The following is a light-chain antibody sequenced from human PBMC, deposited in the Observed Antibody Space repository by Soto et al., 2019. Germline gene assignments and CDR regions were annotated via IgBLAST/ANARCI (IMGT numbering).Light chain of an antibody. J-gene: IGKJ1*01. V-gene: IGKV3D-20*02. CDR1: QSVTAYY. Sequence: EIALTQSPGTLSLSPGERATLSCRASQSVTAYYLAWYQKKPGQAPRLLIYAASIGATGIPDRFSGSGSGTDFTLTISRLEPEDFAVYHCLQCSNPVWTFGEGTKLEIK. CDR2: AAS. CDR3: LQCSNPVWT.